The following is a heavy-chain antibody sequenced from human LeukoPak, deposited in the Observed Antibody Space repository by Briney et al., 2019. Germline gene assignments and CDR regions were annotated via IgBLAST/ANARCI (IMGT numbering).Heavy chain of an antibody. V-gene: IGHV3-23*01. CDR2: ISGSGGST. CDR1: GFTFSSYA. J-gene: IGHJ3*02. D-gene: IGHD1-26*01. CDR3: AKYSMGATTRGAFDI. Sequence: GGSQRLSCAASGFTFSSYAMSWVRQAPGKGLEWVSGISGSGGSTYYADSVKGRFTISRDNSKNTLYLQMNSLRAEDTAVYYCAKYSMGATTRGAFDIWGQGTMVTVSS.